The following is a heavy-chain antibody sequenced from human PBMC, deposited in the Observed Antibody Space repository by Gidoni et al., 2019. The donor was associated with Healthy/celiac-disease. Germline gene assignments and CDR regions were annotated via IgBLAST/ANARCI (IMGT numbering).Heavy chain of an antibody. J-gene: IGHJ6*02. CDR1: GGSFSGYY. CDR2: INHSGST. V-gene: IGHV4-34*01. Sequence: QVQLQQWGAGLLQPSETLSLPCAVYGGSFSGYYWSWIRQPPGKGLEWIGEINHSGSTNYNPSLKSRVTISVDTSKNQFSLKLSSVTAADTAVYYCARGPRSSSWYHYYYGMDVWGQGTTVTVSS. CDR3: ARGPRSSSWYHYYYGMDV. D-gene: IGHD6-13*01.